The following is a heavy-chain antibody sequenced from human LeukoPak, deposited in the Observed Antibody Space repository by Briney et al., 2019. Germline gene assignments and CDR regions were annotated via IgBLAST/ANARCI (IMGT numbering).Heavy chain of an antibody. CDR3: AREGKYGDYVDY. J-gene: IGHJ4*02. CDR1: GYTFTSYD. D-gene: IGHD4-17*01. CDR2: MNPNSGNT. V-gene: IGHV1-8*03. Sequence: ASVKVSCKASGYTFTSYDINWVRQATGQGLEWMGWMNPNSGNTGYAQKFQGRVTITRNTSISTAYMELRSLRSDDTAVYYCAREGKYGDYVDYWGQGTLVAVSS.